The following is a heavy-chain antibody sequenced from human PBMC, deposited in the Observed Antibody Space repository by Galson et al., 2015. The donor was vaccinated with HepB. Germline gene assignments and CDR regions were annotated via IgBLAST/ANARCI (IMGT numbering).Heavy chain of an antibody. V-gene: IGHV2-5*02. Sequence: PALVKPTQTLTLTCTFSGFSLSTSVVGVAWIRQSPGKALEWLALLYWDDDNRYSPSLRSRLTVTKDTSKNQVVLTMTNVDPVDAGTHYCAFRQRSTGWGEDNWLAPWGQGILVTVSS. CDR1: GFSLSTSVVG. J-gene: IGHJ5*02. D-gene: IGHD6-19*01. CDR2: LYWDDDN. CDR3: AFRQRSTGWGEDNWLAP.